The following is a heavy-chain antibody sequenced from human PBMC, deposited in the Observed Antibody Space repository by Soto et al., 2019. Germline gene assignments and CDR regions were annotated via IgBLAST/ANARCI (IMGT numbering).Heavy chain of an antibody. CDR3: ARRTNSGYDYFDY. Sequence: ASVKVSCKASGYTFTSYAIHWVRQAPGQRLEWMGWINAGNGNTKYSQKFQGRVTITRDTSASTAYMELSSLRSEDTAVYYCARRTNSGYDYFDYWGQGTLVTVSS. V-gene: IGHV1-3*01. CDR1: GYTFTSYA. J-gene: IGHJ4*02. D-gene: IGHD5-12*01. CDR2: INAGNGNT.